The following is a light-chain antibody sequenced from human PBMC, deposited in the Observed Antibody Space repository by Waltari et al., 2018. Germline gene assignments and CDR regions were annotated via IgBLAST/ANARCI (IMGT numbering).Light chain of an antibody. CDR3: MQGTHWPPT. CDR1: QSLVNTDGNIY. V-gene: IGKV2-30*01. J-gene: IGKJ1*01. Sequence: DVVLAQSPLSLPVTLGQPASISCRSSQSLVNTDGNIYLNWFHQRPGQSPRRLIYKVSNRDSGVRARFSGSGSGTDFTLKISRLEADDVGVYFCMQGTHWPPTFGQGTKVEIK. CDR2: KVS.